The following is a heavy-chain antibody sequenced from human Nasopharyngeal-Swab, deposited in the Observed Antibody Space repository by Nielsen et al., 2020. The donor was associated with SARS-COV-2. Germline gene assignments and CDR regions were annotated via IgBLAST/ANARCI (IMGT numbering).Heavy chain of an antibody. J-gene: IGHJ4*02. CDR2: IYSTGGT. CDR1: GGSISSYY. CDR3: ARGFDY. V-gene: IGHV4-59*13. Sequence: SETLSLTCSVSGGSISSYYWSWIRQSPEKRLEYIGYIYSTGGTNYNPSLKSRVTISLDTSESKLSLKLNFVTAADTAVYYCARGFDYWGQGTLVTVSS.